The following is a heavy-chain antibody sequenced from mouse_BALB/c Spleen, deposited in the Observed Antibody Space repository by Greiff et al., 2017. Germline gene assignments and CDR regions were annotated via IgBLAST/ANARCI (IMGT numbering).Heavy chain of an antibody. V-gene: IGHV1-63*02. CDR3: ARRNYRYDWFAY. CDR1: GYTFTNYW. CDR2: IYPGGGYT. D-gene: IGHD2-14*01. Sequence: QVQLQQSGAELVRPWTSVKISCKASGYTFTNYWLGWVKQRPGHGLEWIGDIYPGGGYTNYNEKFKGKATLTADTSASTAYMQLSSLTSEDSAVYFCARRNYRYDWFAYWGQGTLVTVSA. J-gene: IGHJ3*01.